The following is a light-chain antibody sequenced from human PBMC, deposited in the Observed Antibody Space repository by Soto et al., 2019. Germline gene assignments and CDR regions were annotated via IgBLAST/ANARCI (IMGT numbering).Light chain of an antibody. CDR3: QQRSNWPPLT. CDR1: QSVSSY. V-gene: IGKV3-11*01. CDR2: EAS. J-gene: IGKJ4*01. Sequence: ILLTHSPITLSLSPGARATLSCKASQSVSSYLAWYQQKPGQAPRLLIYEASNRATGIPARFSGSGSGTDFTLTISSLEPEDFAVYYCQQRSNWPPLTFGEGTEV.